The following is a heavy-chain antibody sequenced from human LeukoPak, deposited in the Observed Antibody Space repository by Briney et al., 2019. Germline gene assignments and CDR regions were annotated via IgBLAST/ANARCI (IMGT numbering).Heavy chain of an antibody. CDR3: ARAGQQLVSDY. D-gene: IGHD6-13*01. Sequence: PSETLSLTCTVSGGSLSSGAYYWNWIRQPPGKGLEWIGYIYYSGSTYYSPSLKCRVTISVDTSKNQFSLKLSSVTAADTAVYYCARAGQQLVSDYWGQGTLVTVSS. V-gene: IGHV4-30-4*01. CDR2: IYYSGST. CDR1: GGSLSSGAYY. J-gene: IGHJ4*02.